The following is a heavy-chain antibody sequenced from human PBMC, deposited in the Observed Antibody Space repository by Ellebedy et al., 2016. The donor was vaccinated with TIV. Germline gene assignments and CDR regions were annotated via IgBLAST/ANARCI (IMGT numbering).Heavy chain of an antibody. CDR1: GGTFSSYS. Sequence: AASVKVSCKASGGTFSSYSIPWVRQAPGQGLEWIGRFFRMFGTATYDQQFRGRVTITADESTSTAVLDLSRLTSEDTAVYYCSKVGDLSSSWYGPIDVWGQGTMVTVSS. CDR2: FFRMFGTA. CDR3: SKVGDLSSSWYGPIDV. J-gene: IGHJ3*01. V-gene: IGHV1-69*13. D-gene: IGHD6-13*01.